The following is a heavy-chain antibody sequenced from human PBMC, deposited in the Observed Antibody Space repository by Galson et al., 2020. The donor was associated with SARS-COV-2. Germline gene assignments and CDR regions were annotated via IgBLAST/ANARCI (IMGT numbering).Heavy chain of an antibody. V-gene: IGHV1-2*02. J-gene: IGHJ5*02. CDR2: INPNSGGT. D-gene: IGHD3-9*01. CDR3: ARVRYFDWLLSSDVNWFDP. CDR1: GYTFTGYY. Sequence: GESLKISCKASGYTFTGYYMHWVRQAPGQGLEWMGWINPNSGGTNYAQKFQGRVTMTRDTSISTAYMELSRLRSDDTAVYYCARVRYFDWLLSSDVNWFDPWGQGTLVTVSS.